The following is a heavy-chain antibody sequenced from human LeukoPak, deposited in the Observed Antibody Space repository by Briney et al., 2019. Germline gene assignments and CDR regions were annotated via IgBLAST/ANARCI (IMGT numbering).Heavy chain of an antibody. CDR1: GYSFTSYW. D-gene: IGHD1-20*01. CDR3: ARHNWTDGWYYYGMDV. V-gene: IGHV5-51*01. CDR2: IYPGDSDT. Sequence: GESLKISCKGSGYSFTSYWIGWVRQMPGKGLEWMGIIYPGDSDTRYSSSFQGQVTISADKSISTAYLQWSSLKAADTAMYYCARHNWTDGWYYYGMDVWGQGTTVTVSS. J-gene: IGHJ6*02.